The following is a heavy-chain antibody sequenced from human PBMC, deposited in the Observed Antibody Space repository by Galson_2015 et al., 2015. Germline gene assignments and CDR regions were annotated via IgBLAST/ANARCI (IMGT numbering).Heavy chain of an antibody. CDR1: TFTSYY. J-gene: IGHJ5*02. V-gene: IGHV1-46*01. CDR2: INPSGGST. D-gene: IGHD2-15*01. Sequence: TFTSYYMHWVRQAPGQGLEWMGIINPSGGSTSYAQKFQGRVTMTRDTSTSTVYMELSSLRSEDTAVYYCARDWGDCSGGSCINWFDPWGQGTLVTVSS. CDR3: ARDWGDCSGGSCINWFDP.